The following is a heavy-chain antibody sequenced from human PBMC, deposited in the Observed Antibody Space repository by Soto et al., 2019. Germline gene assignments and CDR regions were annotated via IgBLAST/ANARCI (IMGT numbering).Heavy chain of an antibody. CDR1: GFTFSSYA. V-gene: IGHV3-30-3*01. CDR3: VRDRATVGQLWTRGIDY. J-gene: IGHJ4*02. CDR2: ISYDGGNK. D-gene: IGHD5-18*01. Sequence: QVQLVESGGGVVQPGRSLRLSCAASGFTFSSYAMHWVRQAPGEGLEWVAVISYDGGNKYYADSVKGRFTVSRDNSKNTLYLQMNSLRVEDTAVYYCVRDRATVGQLWTRGIDYRGQGSLVTVSS.